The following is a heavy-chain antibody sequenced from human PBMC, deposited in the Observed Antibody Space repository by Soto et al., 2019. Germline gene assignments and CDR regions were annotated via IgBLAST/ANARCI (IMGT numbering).Heavy chain of an antibody. CDR1: GGFISSTSYS. Sequence: SETLSLTCSVSGGFISSTSYSWVWIRQSPGKGLEWIGRIYATGSTDYNPSLKSRLTMSVDMSKKQFSLTLRSVTAEDTAMYYCVRDGTKNLRDWFDPWGQGILVTVSS. CDR3: VRDGTKNLRDWFDP. CDR2: IYATGST. J-gene: IGHJ5*02. V-gene: IGHV4-39*07. D-gene: IGHD1-1*01.